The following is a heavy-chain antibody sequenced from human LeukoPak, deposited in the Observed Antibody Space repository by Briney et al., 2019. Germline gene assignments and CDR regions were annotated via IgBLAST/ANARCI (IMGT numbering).Heavy chain of an antibody. D-gene: IGHD6-6*01. Sequence: GGSLRLSCAVSGFTFSNHGFYWVRQAPGKGLEWVAVISYDGNSRYYADSVKGRFTISRDSSKNTVFLEMNSLRAEDTAIYYCAKDRLIAARGSLYYYYGMDVWGQGTTVTVSS. CDR2: ISYDGNSR. CDR3: AKDRLIAARGSLYYYYGMDV. J-gene: IGHJ6*02. V-gene: IGHV3-30*18. CDR1: GFTFSNHG.